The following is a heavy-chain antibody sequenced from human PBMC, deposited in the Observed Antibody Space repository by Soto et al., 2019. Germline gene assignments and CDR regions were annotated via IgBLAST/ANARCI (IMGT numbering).Heavy chain of an antibody. V-gene: IGHV1-18*01. CDR2: ISAYNGNT. CDR1: GYTFTSYG. D-gene: IGHD6-19*01. Sequence: QVQLVQSGAEVKKPGASVKVSCKASGYTFTSYGISWVRQAPGQGLEWMGWISAYNGNTNYAQKIQGRVTMTTDTSTSTAYMELRSLRSADTAVYYCARAAYSSAYRGYYYYYMDVWGKGTTVTVSS. CDR3: ARAAYSSAYRGYYYYYMDV. J-gene: IGHJ6*03.